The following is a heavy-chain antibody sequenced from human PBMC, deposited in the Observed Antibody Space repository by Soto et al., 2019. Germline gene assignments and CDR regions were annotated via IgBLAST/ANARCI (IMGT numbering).Heavy chain of an antibody. CDR3: ACGAVTTVTRYYYYGMDV. J-gene: IGHJ6*02. CDR2: ISSSSSYT. Sequence: QVQLVESGGGLVKPGGSLRLSCAASGFTFSDYYMSWIRQAPGKGLEWVSYISSSSSYTNYADSVKGRFTISRDNAKNSLYLQMKSLRAEDTAVYYCACGAVTTVTRYYYYGMDVWGQGTTVTVSS. V-gene: IGHV3-11*06. CDR1: GFTFSDYY. D-gene: IGHD4-17*01.